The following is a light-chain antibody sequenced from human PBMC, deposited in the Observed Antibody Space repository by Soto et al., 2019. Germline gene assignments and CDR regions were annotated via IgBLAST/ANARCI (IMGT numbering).Light chain of an antibody. Sequence: EVVMTQSPATLSVSPGEGVTLSCRASQGIGDTLAWYQQKPGQAPRLLIYDASNRATGIPARFSGSGSGTEFTLTISSLQPDDFATYYCQDYSPYSWTFGQGTKVDIK. CDR2: DAS. CDR1: QGIGDT. CDR3: QDYSPYSWT. J-gene: IGKJ1*01. V-gene: IGKV3-15*01.